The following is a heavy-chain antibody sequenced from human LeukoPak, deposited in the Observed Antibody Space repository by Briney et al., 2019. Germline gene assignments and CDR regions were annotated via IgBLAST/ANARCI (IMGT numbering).Heavy chain of an antibody. J-gene: IGHJ6*03. CDR3: ASSLDYCSGGSCYPRLDYYYHMDV. D-gene: IGHD2-15*01. CDR2: INPNSGGT. CDR1: GYTFTGYY. V-gene: IGHV1-2*02. Sequence: ASVKVSCKACGYTFTGYYMHWVRQAPGQGLEWMGWINPNSGGTNYAQKFQGRVTMTRDTSISTAYMELSSLRSEDTAVYYCASSLDYCSGGSCYPRLDYYYHMDVWGKGTTVTISS.